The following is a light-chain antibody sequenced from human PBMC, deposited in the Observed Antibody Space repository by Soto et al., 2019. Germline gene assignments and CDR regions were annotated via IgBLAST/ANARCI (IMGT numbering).Light chain of an antibody. Sequence: EIVLTQSPGTLSLSPGERATLSCRASHSVSSSYLAWYQQKPGQAPRLLIHGASSRATGIPDRFSGSGSGTDFTLTISRLEPEDFAVYDCQQYGGSPPYTFGQGTKLEI. V-gene: IGKV3-20*01. J-gene: IGKJ2*01. CDR3: QQYGGSPPYT. CDR1: HSVSSSY. CDR2: GAS.